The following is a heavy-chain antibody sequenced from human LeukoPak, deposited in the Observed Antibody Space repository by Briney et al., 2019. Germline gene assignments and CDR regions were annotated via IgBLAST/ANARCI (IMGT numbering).Heavy chain of an antibody. Sequence: GGSLRLSCAASGFTFSSYAMSWVRQAPGKGLEWVSAISGSGGSTYYADSVKGQFTISRDNSKNTLYLQMNSLRAEDTAVYYCAKLAYCGGDCYSGLYYYYGMDVWGQGTTVTVSS. CDR2: ISGSGGST. V-gene: IGHV3-23*01. D-gene: IGHD2-21*02. J-gene: IGHJ6*02. CDR1: GFTFSSYA. CDR3: AKLAYCGGDCYSGLYYYYGMDV.